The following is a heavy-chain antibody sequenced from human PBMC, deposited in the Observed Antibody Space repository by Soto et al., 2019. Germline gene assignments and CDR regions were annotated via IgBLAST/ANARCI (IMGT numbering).Heavy chain of an antibody. CDR2: IYYSGST. CDR3: ARGTGGNSWSFWYFDL. V-gene: IGHV4-30-4*01. Sequence: QVQLQESGPGLVKPSQTLSLTCTVSGGSISSGDYYWSWIRQPPGKGLEWIGYIYYSGSTYYNPSLKSRVTISVDTSKNQFSLKLSSVTAADTAVYYCARGTGGNSWSFWYFDLWGRGTLVTVSS. CDR1: GGSISSGDYY. J-gene: IGHJ2*01. D-gene: IGHD2-21*02.